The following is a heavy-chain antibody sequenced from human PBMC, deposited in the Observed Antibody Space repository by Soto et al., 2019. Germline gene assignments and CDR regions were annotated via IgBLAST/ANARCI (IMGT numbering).Heavy chain of an antibody. CDR1: GYTFTSYY. V-gene: IGHV1-46*03. CDR2: INPSGGST. Sequence: ASVKVSCKASGYTFTSYYMHWVRQAPGQGLEWMGIINPSGGSTSYAQKFQGRVTMTRDTSTSTVYMELSSLRSEDAAVYYCGRDALSSPPSTGYYYYMEVWGKGTTVTVYS. CDR3: GRDALSSPPSTGYYYYMEV. D-gene: IGHD6-6*01. J-gene: IGHJ6*03.